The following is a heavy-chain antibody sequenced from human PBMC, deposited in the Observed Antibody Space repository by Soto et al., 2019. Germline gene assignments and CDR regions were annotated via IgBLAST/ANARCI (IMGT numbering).Heavy chain of an antibody. J-gene: IGHJ5*01. D-gene: IGHD6-25*01. CDR3: ARDSGRGTYSSVYWFDF. V-gene: IGHV4-4*02. Sequence: PSETLSLTCAVSGGSISSSNWWSWVRQPPGKGLEWIGEIYHSGSTNYNPSLKSRVTISVDKSKNQFSLKLSSVTAADTAVYYCARDSGRGTYSSVYWFDFWGQGTLVTVSS. CDR1: GGSISSSNW. CDR2: IYHSGST.